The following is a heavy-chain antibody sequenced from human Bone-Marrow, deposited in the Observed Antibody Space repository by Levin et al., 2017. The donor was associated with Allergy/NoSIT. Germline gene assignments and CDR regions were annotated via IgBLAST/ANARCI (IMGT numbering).Heavy chain of an antibody. V-gene: IGHV4-30-2*01. D-gene: IGHD6-13*01. CDR3: ARIAAAPYYFDY. Sequence: SETLSLTCAVSGGSISSGGYSWSWIRQPPGKGLEWIGYIYHSGSTYYNPSLKSRVTISVDRSKNQFSLKLSSVTAADTAVYYCARIAAAPYYFDYWGQGTLVTVSS. CDR1: GGSISSGGYS. CDR2: IYHSGST. J-gene: IGHJ4*02.